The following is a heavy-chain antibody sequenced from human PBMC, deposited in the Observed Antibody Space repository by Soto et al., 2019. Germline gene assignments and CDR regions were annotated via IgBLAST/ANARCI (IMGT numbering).Heavy chain of an antibody. Sequence: QVQLQESGPGLVKPSQTLSLTCTVSGGSISSGGYYWSWFRQHPGKGLEWIGYIYYSGSTYYNPSLKSRVTISVDTSKNQFSLKLSSVTAADTAVYYCARLDTAMVTFVNWGQGTLVTVSS. J-gene: IGHJ4*02. D-gene: IGHD5-18*01. CDR1: GGSISSGGYY. CDR3: ARLDTAMVTFVN. V-gene: IGHV4-31*03. CDR2: IYYSGST.